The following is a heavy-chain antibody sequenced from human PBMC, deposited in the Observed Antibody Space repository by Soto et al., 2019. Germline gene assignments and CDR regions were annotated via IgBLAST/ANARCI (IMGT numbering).Heavy chain of an antibody. CDR2: NSDSGSA. CDR3: ARDHGGMDV. CDR1: GDSISSSY. Sequence: QVQLQESGPGLVKPSETLSLTCTVSGDSISSSYWSWIRQPPGKGLEWIGYNSDSGSANYNPSLKSRVTISVDTSKNHFSLRLYSVTAADTAVYYCARDHGGMDVWGQGTTVIVSS. V-gene: IGHV4-59*12. J-gene: IGHJ6*02.